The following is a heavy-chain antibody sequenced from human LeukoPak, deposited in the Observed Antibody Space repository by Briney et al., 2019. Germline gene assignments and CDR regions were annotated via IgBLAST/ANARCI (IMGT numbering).Heavy chain of an antibody. CDR1: GGTFSSYA. CDR2: IIPILGIA. Sequence: ASVKVSCKASGGTFSSYAISWVRQAPGQGLEWMGRIIPILGIANYAQKFQGRVTITADKSTSTAYMELSSLRSEDTAVYYCARGPSYYYDSSGYYPFDYWGQGTLVTVSS. J-gene: IGHJ4*02. V-gene: IGHV1-69*04. CDR3: ARGPSYYYDSSGYYPFDY. D-gene: IGHD3-22*01.